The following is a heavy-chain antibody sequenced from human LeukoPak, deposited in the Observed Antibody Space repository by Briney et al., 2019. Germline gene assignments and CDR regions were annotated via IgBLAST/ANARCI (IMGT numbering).Heavy chain of an antibody. V-gene: IGHV4-61*02. CDR2: IYTSGST. J-gene: IGHJ3*02. Sequence: KPSETLSLTCSVSGGSISSGSYYWSWIRQPAGKGLEWIGRIYTSGSTNYNPSLKSRLTISVDTFKNQFSLKLSSVTAADTAVYYCAESPPQFGVEFPGGVPHDAFDIWGQGTMVTVSS. CDR1: GGSISSGSYY. D-gene: IGHD2-8*02. CDR3: AESPPQFGVEFPGGVPHDAFDI.